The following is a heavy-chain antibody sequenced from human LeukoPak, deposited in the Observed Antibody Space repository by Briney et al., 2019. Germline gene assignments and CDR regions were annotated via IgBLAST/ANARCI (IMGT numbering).Heavy chain of an antibody. J-gene: IGHJ5*02. Sequence: SETLSLTCAVYGGSFSGYYWSWIRQPPGKGLEWIGEINHSGSTNYNPSLKSRVTISVDTSKNQFSLKLSSVTAADTAVYYCARHPIYDIVTGYWFDPWGQGTLVTVSS. V-gene: IGHV4-34*01. CDR1: GGSFSGYY. D-gene: IGHD3-9*01. CDR2: INHSGST. CDR3: ARHPIYDIVTGYWFDP.